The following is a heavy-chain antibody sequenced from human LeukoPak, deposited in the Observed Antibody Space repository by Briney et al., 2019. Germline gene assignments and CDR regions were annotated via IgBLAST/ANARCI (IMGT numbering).Heavy chain of an antibody. J-gene: IGHJ6*04. D-gene: IGHD4-17*01. V-gene: IGHV4-59*08. CDR1: GGSLNGYY. CDR3: ARHVYGEGMVV. CDR2: IHSSEGT. Sequence: PSETLSFTCTVSGGSLNGYYWGWIRQPQGKGLECIGYIHSSEGTAHNASLKSRLTISLDTSKNQFSLTLSSVTAADTAVYYCARHVYGEGMVVWGKGTTVTVSS.